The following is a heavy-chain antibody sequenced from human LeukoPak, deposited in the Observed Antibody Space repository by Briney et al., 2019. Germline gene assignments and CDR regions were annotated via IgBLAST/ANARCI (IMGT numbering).Heavy chain of an antibody. CDR1: GYTFTSYA. J-gene: IGHJ4*02. CDR2: ISAGNGET. V-gene: IGHV1-3*01. D-gene: IGHD6-13*01. Sequence: ASVKVSCKASGYTFTSYAMHWVRQAPGQRLEWMGWISAGNGETKYSQKFQGRVTITRDTSASTAYMELSSLRSEDTAMYYCARGSLSSRDFDYWGQGTLVTVSS. CDR3: ARGSLSSRDFDY.